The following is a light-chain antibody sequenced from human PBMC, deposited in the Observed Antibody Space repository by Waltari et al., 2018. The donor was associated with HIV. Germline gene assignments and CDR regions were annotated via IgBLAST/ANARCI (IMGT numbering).Light chain of an antibody. CDR2: EVT. Sequence: QSVLTQPASVSGSPGQSITISCTGTSSDVGNYNLVSWYQQHPGKAPKLIIYEVTELPSGVSNRFSGFKSANPASLAISGVQAEDEADYYCFSYVGSSLWVFGGGTKLTVL. CDR1: SSDVGNYNL. CDR3: FSYVGSSLWV. J-gene: IGLJ3*02. V-gene: IGLV2-23*02.